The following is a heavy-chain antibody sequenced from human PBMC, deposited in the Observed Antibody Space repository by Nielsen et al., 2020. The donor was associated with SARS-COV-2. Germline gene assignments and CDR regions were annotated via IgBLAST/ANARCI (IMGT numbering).Heavy chain of an antibody. Sequence: GESLKISCADSGLTFSNYGMHWVRQAPGKGLEWVALISYDGSIKYYADSVKGRFTISRDNSKNTLYLQMNSLRAEDTAVYYCAKDRAGATYARFDLWGQGTLVTVSS. V-gene: IGHV3-30*18. D-gene: IGHD4/OR15-4a*01. CDR2: ISYDGSIK. CDR3: AKDRAGATYARFDL. J-gene: IGHJ4*02. CDR1: GLTFSNYG.